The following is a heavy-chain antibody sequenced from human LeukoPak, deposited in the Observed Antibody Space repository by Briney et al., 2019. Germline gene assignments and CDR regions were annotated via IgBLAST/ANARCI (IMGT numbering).Heavy chain of an antibody. V-gene: IGHV5-51*01. CDR2: IYPGDSDT. CDR1: GYSFTSYW. D-gene: IGHD1-26*01. CDR3: AAGRSRSLDY. Sequence: GASLQISCKVSGYSFTSYWIGWVRQMPGKGLEWMGIIYPGDSDTRYSPSFQGQVTISADKSISTAYLQWSSLKASDTAMYYCAAGRSRSLDYWGQGALVTASS. J-gene: IGHJ4*02.